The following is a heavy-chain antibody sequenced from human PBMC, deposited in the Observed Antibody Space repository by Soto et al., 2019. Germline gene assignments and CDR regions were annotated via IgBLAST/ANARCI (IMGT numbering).Heavy chain of an antibody. D-gene: IGHD5-12*01. CDR2: IYYSGST. CDR1: GGSISSFY. J-gene: IGHJ6*03. Sequence: SETLCLSCTVFGGSISSFYCSWIRQPPGKGLEWIGYIYYSGSTNYNPSLKSRVTISVDTSKNQFSLKLSSVTAADTAVYYCAGYSGYEEDYYYYYYMDVWGKGTTVTAP. CDR3: AGYSGYEEDYYYYYYMDV. V-gene: IGHV4-59*01.